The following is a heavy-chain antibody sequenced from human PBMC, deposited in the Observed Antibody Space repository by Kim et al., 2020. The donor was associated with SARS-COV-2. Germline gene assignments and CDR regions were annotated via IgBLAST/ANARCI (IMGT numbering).Heavy chain of an antibody. V-gene: IGHV4-34*01. CDR3: ARGPRLWLPTTLGNWFDP. CDR2: INHSGST. D-gene: IGHD5-18*01. Sequence: SETLSLTCAVYGGSFSGYYWSWIRQPPGKGLEWIGEINHSGSTNYNPSLKSRVTISVDTSKNQFSLKLSSVTAADTAVYYCARGPRLWLPTTLGNWFDPWGQGTLVTVSS. CDR1: GGSFSGYY. J-gene: IGHJ5*02.